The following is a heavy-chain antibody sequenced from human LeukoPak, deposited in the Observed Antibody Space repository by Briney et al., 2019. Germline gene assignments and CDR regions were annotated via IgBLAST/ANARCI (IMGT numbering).Heavy chain of an antibody. CDR2: ISDSGNT. CDR3: ARDMSPWETRNPDAFDI. CDR1: GFTFDDYA. D-gene: IGHD1-14*01. J-gene: IGHJ3*02. V-gene: IGHV3-23*01. Sequence: GGSLRLSCAASGFTFDDYAMHWVRQAPGKGLEWVSAISDSGNTYHADSVKGRFTISRDSSKNTLYLHMNSLRAEDTAVYYCARDMSPWETRNPDAFDIWGQGTMVTVSS.